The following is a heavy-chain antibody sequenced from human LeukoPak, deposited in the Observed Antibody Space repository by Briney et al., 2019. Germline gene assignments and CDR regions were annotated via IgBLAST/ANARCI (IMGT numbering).Heavy chain of an antibody. CDR3: ARYYYGSGSYYYFDS. CDR1: GGSFSGYY. Sequence: SETLSLTCAVYGGSFSGYYWSWIRQPPGKGLEWIGEINHSGSTYYNPSLKSRVTMSVDTSKNQFSLKLSSVTAADTAVYYCARYYYGSGSYYYFDSWGQGTLVTVSS. J-gene: IGHJ4*02. V-gene: IGHV4-34*01. D-gene: IGHD3-10*01. CDR2: INHSGST.